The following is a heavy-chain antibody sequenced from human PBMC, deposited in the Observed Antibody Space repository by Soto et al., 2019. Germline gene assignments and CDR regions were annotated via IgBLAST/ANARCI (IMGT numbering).Heavy chain of an antibody. J-gene: IGHJ6*02. V-gene: IGHV1-69*13. CDR1: GYTFTSYG. CDR3: ARCLKTGTLYYYYYGMDV. Sequence: QVQLVQSGAEVKKPGASVKVSCKASGYTFTSYGISWVRQAPGQGLEWMGWIIPIFGTANYAQKFQGRVTITADESTSTAYMELSSLRSEDTAVYYCARCLKTGTLYYYYYGMDVWGQGTTVTVSS. D-gene: IGHD1-1*01. CDR2: IIPIFGTA.